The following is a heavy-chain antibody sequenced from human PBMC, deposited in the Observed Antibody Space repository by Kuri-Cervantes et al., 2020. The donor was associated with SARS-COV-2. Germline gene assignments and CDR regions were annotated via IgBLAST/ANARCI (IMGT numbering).Heavy chain of an antibody. CDR1: GFTFSAYT. Sequence: GGSLRLSCGASGFTFSAYTMNWVRQAPGKALWWISSISGSRSYIYYADSVKGRFTISRNNAKNSLYLQMNSLRAEDTAVYYCARESLVGGTNDYWGQGTLVTDSS. CDR3: ARESLVGGTNDY. J-gene: IGHJ4*02. D-gene: IGHD1-26*01. V-gene: IGHV3-21*01. CDR2: ISGSRSYI.